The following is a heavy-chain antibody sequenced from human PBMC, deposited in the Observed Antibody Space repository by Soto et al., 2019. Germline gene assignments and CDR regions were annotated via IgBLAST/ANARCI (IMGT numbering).Heavy chain of an antibody. J-gene: IGHJ4*02. CDR3: SGGVGDAI. V-gene: IGHV3-7*04. CDR2: TNQDGSEK. CDR1: GFSFRSDW. Sequence: EDQLVESGGGLVQPGGSLRLTCAVSGFSFRSDWMNWVRQAPGKGLEWVAHTNQDGSEKYYLDSVKGRFTIFRDNAKNSPNLQRNSLKGEASAVYYCSGGVGDAIWGQGTLVTVSS. D-gene: IGHD1-26*01.